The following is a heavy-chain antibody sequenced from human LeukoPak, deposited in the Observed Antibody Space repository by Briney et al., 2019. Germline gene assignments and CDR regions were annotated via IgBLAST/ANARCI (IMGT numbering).Heavy chain of an antibody. Sequence: GGSLRLSCAASGFTFSNYWMHWVRQVPGKGLVWVSRIKSDGSSTSYADSVKGRFTISRDNAKNTLYLQMNSLRAEDTAVYYCAILSPGVAAAGDSFDYWGQGTLVTVSS. CDR2: IKSDGSST. J-gene: IGHJ4*02. V-gene: IGHV3-74*01. CDR3: AILSPGVAAAGDSFDY. CDR1: GFTFSNYW. D-gene: IGHD6-25*01.